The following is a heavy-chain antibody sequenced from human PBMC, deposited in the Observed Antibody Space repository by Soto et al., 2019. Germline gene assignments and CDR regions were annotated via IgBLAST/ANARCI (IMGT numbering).Heavy chain of an antibody. CDR2: VYYSGST. D-gene: IGHD6-19*01. CDR1: GGSISSSSHY. Sequence: SETLSLTCTVSGGSISSSSHYWGWIRQPPGEGLEWIGSVYYSGSTYYNPSLKSRVSVLVDTSRNQFSLKLSSVTAADTAVYYCARQNTVAGIHYYYGIDVWGQGTKVTVSS. J-gene: IGHJ6*02. V-gene: IGHV4-39*01. CDR3: ARQNTVAGIHYYYGIDV.